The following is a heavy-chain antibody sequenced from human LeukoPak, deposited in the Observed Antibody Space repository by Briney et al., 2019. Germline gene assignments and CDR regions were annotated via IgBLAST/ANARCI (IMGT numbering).Heavy chain of an antibody. CDR3: ARLGTNYYGSVGWLDP. J-gene: IGHJ5*02. CDR1: GHTFLSYW. V-gene: IGHV5-51*01. D-gene: IGHD3-10*01. Sequence: RRGESLKISCQTSGHTFLSYWVAWVRQLPGKGPEWMGVIYPRDSDTRYSPSFKGQVTITVDESISTSYLQWNNLRASDTAMYYCARLGTNYYGSVGWLDPWGQGTLVTVSS. CDR2: IYPRDSDT.